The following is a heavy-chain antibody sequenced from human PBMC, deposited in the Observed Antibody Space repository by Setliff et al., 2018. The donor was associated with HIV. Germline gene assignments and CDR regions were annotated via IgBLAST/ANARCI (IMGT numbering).Heavy chain of an antibody. CDR3: ARADLGPRYMDV. CDR1: GGSISIGGYY. CDR2: IYQNGST. V-gene: IGHV4-31*03. Sequence: SETLSLTCTVSGGSISIGGYYWGWIRQHPGKGLEWIGYIYQNGSTYYNPSLKSRVIIAVDTSKNQFSLKLSSVTAADTAVYYCARADLGPRYMDVWGKGTTVTVSS. J-gene: IGHJ6*03. D-gene: IGHD3-16*01.